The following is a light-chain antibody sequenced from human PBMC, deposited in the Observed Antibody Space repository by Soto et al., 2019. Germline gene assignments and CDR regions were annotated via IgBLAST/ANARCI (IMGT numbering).Light chain of an antibody. CDR3: QQSHDFPYT. J-gene: IGKJ2*01. Sequence: DIQLTQSPSSLSASVGDRVIITCRASQSVSTSLNWYRQTPGKAPELLIYDASKLQSGVPSRFSGSESGADFTLTISSLQPEDRATYYCQQSHDFPYTFGQGTKLDIK. CDR2: DAS. CDR1: QSVSTS. V-gene: IGKV1-39*01.